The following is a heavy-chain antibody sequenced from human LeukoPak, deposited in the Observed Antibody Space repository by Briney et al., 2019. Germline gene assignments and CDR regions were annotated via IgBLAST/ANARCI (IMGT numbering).Heavy chain of an antibody. J-gene: IGHJ4*02. V-gene: IGHV1-46*01. D-gene: IGHD5-18*01. CDR1: GYTFTGYY. CDR3: ARAPDNYGIDDY. Sequence: SSVKVSCKASGYTFTGYYMHWVRQAPGQGLEWVGIINPNAGSTSYAQKLQGRVTLTRDTSTSTVYMELSSLRFEDTAVYYCARAPDNYGIDDYWGQGTLVTVSS. CDR2: INPNAGST.